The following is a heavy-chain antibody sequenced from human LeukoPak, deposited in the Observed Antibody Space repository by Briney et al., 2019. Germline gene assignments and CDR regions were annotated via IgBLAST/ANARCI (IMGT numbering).Heavy chain of an antibody. J-gene: IGHJ6*04. D-gene: IGHD3-10*02. CDR1: GFTFSDYS. Sequence: GGSLRLSCAASGFTFSDYSMNWVRQAPGKGLEWVSYISSSSKTVYYADSVKGRFTISRDNAKNSLYLQMNGLRAEDTAVYYCAELGITMIGGVWGKGTTVTISS. CDR2: ISSSSKTV. CDR3: AELGITMIGGV. V-gene: IGHV3-48*04.